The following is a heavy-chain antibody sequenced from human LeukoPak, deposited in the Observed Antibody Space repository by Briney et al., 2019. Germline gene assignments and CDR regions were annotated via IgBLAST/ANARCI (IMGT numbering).Heavy chain of an antibody. CDR2: ISGSGGST. CDR1: GFTFSSYA. D-gene: IGHD2-15*01. J-gene: IGHJ4*02. CDR3: AKDDIVVVVAATFDY. Sequence: HTGGSLRLSCAASGFTFSSYAMSWVRQAPGKGLEWVSAISGSGGSTYYADSVKGRFTISRDNSKNTLYLQMNSLRAEDTAVYYCAKDDIVVVVAATFDYWGQGTLVTVSS. V-gene: IGHV3-23*01.